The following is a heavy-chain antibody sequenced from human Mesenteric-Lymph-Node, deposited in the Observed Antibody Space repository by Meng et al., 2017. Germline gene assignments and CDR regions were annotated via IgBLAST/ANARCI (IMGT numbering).Heavy chain of an antibody. CDR1: GGTFSSYA. D-gene: IGHD3-22*01. CDR3: ARSPAFYDSSGDVDY. Sequence: GRVVLSGAEVKKPGSSVKVACKASGGTFSSYAISWVRQATGTGLEWMGGIIPIFGTANYAQKFQGRVTITADESTSTAYMELSSLRSEDTAVYYCARSPAFYDSSGDVDYWGQGTLVTVSS. J-gene: IGHJ4*02. CDR2: IIPIFGTA. V-gene: IGHV1-69*01.